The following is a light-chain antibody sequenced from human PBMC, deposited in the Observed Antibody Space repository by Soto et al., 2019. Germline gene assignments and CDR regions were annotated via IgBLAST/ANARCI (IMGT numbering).Light chain of an antibody. Sequence: ENVLTQSPGTLSLSPGERATFSCRASQSITGSYLAWYQQTPGQAPRLLIYGASSRATGVPDRFSGSGSGTDFTLTISRLEPEDFAVYYCQQYYSIPLTFGGGTKVDI. CDR2: GAS. V-gene: IGKV3-20*01. CDR3: QQYYSIPLT. J-gene: IGKJ4*01. CDR1: QSITGSY.